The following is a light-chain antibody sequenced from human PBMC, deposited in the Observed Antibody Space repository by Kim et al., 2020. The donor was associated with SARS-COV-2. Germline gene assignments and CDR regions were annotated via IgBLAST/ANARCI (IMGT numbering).Light chain of an antibody. V-gene: IGKV1-17*01. CDR2: AAS. Sequence: ASVGDTVTISCRASQGIGNDLGWYQQKPGKAPKRLMSAASSLQSGVPSRFSGSGSGTEFTLTISSLQPEDSATYYCLQYNTYPHSFGQGTKVDIK. J-gene: IGKJ2*01. CDR1: QGIGND. CDR3: LQYNTYPHS.